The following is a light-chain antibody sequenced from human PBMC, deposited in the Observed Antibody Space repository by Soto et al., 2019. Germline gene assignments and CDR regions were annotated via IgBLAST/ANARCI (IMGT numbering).Light chain of an antibody. CDR2: HTS. CDR1: QTISGN. J-gene: IGKJ4*01. CDR3: QRYDNWPLT. Sequence: EIVMTQSPATLSLSPGESATLSCRASQTISGNLAWYQQKPGLSPRLLIYHTSTRATGVPARFSGSGSGTEFSLTISSLQSEDSAVYYCQRYDNWPLTFGGGNKVEIK. V-gene: IGKV3-15*01.